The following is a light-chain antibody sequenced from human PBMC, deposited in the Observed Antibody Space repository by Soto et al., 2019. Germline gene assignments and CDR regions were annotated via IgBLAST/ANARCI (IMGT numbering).Light chain of an antibody. CDR2: GAS. CDR3: QQSYSTVLS. Sequence: DIPMTQSPSSLSASVGDRVTISCRASLGINNYLNWYQQKPGKAPNLLIYGASSLHSGVPSRFSGSGSGTHFTLTISSLQPEDSATYYCQQSYSTVLSFGGGTKVEIK. J-gene: IGKJ4*01. V-gene: IGKV1-39*01. CDR1: LGINNY.